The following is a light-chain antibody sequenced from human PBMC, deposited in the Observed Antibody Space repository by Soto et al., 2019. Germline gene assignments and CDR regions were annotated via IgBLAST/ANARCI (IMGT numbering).Light chain of an antibody. CDR3: QQRSNWPAYT. Sequence: EIVLTQSPATLSLSPGERATLSCRARQSVSSYLAWYQQKPGQAPRLLIYDASNRATGIPARFSGSGSGTDFTLTISSLEPEDFAVYYCQQRSNWPAYTFGQGTKLDIK. J-gene: IGKJ2*01. V-gene: IGKV3-11*01. CDR2: DAS. CDR1: QSVSSY.